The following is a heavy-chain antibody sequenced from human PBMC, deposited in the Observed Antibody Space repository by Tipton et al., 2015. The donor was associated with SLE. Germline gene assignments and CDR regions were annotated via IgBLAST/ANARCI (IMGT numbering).Heavy chain of an antibody. CDR3: SRTPPGQTTGTGGGFDI. CDR2: IYPGDSDT. V-gene: IGHV5-51*03. CDR1: GYSFTSYW. Sequence: QLVQSGAEVKKPGESLKISCKGSGYSFTSYWIGWVRQMPGKGLEWMGIIYPGDSDTRYSPSFQGQVTISADKSISTAYLQWSSLKASCPGLYCCSRTPPGQTTGTGGGFDIGGQGTMVSVSS. D-gene: IGHD2-8*02. J-gene: IGHJ3*02.